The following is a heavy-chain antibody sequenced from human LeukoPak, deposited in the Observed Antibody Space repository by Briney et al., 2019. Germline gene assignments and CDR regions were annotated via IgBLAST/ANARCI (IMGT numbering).Heavy chain of an antibody. CDR1: GFTFSSYA. V-gene: IGHV3-23*01. Sequence: GGSLRLSCGASGFTFSSYAMSWVRQAPGKGLEGVSGFSGNCGSTYYADSVKGRFTIPRDNAKNTVYPQINSMRAEDTAVYYCAKGPKHLLVGSHGKYLDYWGQGTLVTVSS. D-gene: IGHD6-13*01. CDR3: AKGPKHLLVGSHGKYLDY. J-gene: IGHJ4*02. CDR2: FSGNCGST.